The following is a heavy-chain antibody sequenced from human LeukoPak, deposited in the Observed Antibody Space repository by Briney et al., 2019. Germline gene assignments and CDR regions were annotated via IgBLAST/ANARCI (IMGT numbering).Heavy chain of an antibody. V-gene: IGHV3-23*01. J-gene: IGHJ6*02. CDR1: GFTFSSYG. CDR3: AKANRNYYGMDV. CDR2: ITGSGGSI. D-gene: IGHD2/OR15-2a*01. Sequence: GGSLRLSCAASGFTFSSYGMMWVRQAPGKGLEWVSAITGSGGSIYYAGSVKGRWTIARDNSKTTVYLQMHSLRAEDTALYYCAKANRNYYGMDVWGQGTTVTVSS.